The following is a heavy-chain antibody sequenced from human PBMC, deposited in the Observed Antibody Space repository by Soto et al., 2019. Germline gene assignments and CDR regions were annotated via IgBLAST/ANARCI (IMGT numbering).Heavy chain of an antibody. J-gene: IGHJ4*02. CDR2: IFHTVNT. V-gene: IGHV4-31*11. CDR3: ARARDKYGGPFDD. CDR1: HGTMTSGGYY. Sequence: QVQLQESGPGLVKPSQTLSLTCAVSHGTMTSGGYYWSWIRQFPGKGLEGIGQIFHTVNTHYNPSRTGRGARAVDTARTKFAVMLASATAADTAVCFGARARDKYGGPFDDWGQGILVTVSS. D-gene: IGHD5-12*01.